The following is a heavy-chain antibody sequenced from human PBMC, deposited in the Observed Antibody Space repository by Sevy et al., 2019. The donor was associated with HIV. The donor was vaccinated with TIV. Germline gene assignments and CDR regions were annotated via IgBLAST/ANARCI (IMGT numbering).Heavy chain of an antibody. V-gene: IGHV3-7*01. D-gene: IGHD6-13*01. CDR3: ARAIAAAAGF. J-gene: IGHJ4*02. CDR1: GFTFHAYL. Sequence: GGSLRLSCAGSGFTFHAYLMHWVRQAPGKGLEWLANINQDGSTNYYADSVKGRFTISRDNAKNLVYLQMNSLRPEDTGLYYCARAIAAAAGFWGQGSLVTVSS. CDR2: INQDGSTN.